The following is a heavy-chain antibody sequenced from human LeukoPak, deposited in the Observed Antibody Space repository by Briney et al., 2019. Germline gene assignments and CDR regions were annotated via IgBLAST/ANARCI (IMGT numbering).Heavy chain of an antibody. V-gene: IGHV1-2*02. CDR3: ARGEEARGTYYYDSSGYYNFDY. Sequence: GASVKVSCKASGYTFTGYYMHWVRQAPGQGLEWMGWINPNSGGTNYAQKFQGRVTMTRDTSISTAYMELSRLRSDDTAVYYCARGEEARGTYYYDSSGYYNFDYWGQGTLVTVSS. CDR2: INPNSGGT. J-gene: IGHJ4*02. CDR1: GYTFTGYY. D-gene: IGHD3-22*01.